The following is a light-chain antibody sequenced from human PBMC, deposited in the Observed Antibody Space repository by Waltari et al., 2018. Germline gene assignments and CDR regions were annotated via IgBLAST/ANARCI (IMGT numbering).Light chain of an antibody. CDR3: QKYDFLPAT. Sequence: ESVFTQSPRTLSLSPGERDTLSYRASQGVGKSLAWYQQRPGQAPRLLLYHTSNRATGIPDRFSGSGSGTDFSLTISRLEPEDFAVYFCQKYDFLPATFGQGTKVEIK. V-gene: IGKV3-20*01. CDR1: QGVGKS. J-gene: IGKJ1*01. CDR2: HTS.